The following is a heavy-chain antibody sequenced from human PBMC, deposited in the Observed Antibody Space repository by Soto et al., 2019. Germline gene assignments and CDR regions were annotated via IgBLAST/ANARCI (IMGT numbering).Heavy chain of an antibody. Sequence: PSETLSLTCAVYGGSFSGYYWSWIRQPPGKGLEWIGEINHSGSTNYNPSLKSRVTISVDTSKNQFSLKLSSVTSADTAVYYCARHSGMAPFDYWGQGTLVTVSS. D-gene: IGHD5-18*01. CDR2: INHSGST. J-gene: IGHJ4*02. CDR1: GGSFSGYY. CDR3: ARHSGMAPFDY. V-gene: IGHV4-34*01.